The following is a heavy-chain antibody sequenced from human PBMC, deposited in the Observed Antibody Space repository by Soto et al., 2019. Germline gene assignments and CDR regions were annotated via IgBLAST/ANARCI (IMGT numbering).Heavy chain of an antibody. J-gene: IGHJ4*02. Sequence: TQCLTSHDSSRYVSSDGDCWSWIRQHPGKGLEWIGYIYYSGTTYYNPSLKSRVTISVDTSKNQFSLKLSSVTAADTAVYFCARRAGDYWGQGSLVNVSS. CDR3: ARRAGDY. CDR1: SRYVSSDGDC. V-gene: IGHV4-31*03. CDR2: IYYSGTT.